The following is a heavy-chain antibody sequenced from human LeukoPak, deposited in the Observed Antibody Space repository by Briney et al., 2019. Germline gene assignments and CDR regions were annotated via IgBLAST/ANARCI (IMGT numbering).Heavy chain of an antibody. CDR1: GYTFTSYD. CDR3: ATTPQWLSSPEYFQH. J-gene: IGHJ1*01. V-gene: IGHV1-8*01. D-gene: IGHD6-19*01. CDR2: MNPNSGNT. Sequence: GASVTVSCKASGYTFTSYDINWVRQATGQGLEWMGWMNPNSGNTGYAQKFQGRVTMTRNNSISTAYMELSSLRSEDTAVYYCATTPQWLSSPEYFQHWGQGTLVTVSS.